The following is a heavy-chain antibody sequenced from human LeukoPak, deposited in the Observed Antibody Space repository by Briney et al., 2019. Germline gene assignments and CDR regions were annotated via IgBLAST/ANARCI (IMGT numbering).Heavy chain of an antibody. CDR2: ISPIFGTA. D-gene: IGHD6-19*01. V-gene: IGHV1-69*13. CDR1: GGTFSSYT. CDR3: ARVDRYSSWGNYFDY. Sequence: GASVKVPCKASGGTFSSYTISWVRQAPGQGLEWMGGISPIFGTANYAQKFQGRVTITADESTSTAYMELSSLRSDDTAVYYCARVDRYSSWGNYFDYWGQGTLVTVSS. J-gene: IGHJ4*02.